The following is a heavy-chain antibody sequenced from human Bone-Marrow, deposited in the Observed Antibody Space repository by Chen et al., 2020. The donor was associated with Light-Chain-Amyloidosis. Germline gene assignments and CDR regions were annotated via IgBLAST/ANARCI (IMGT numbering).Heavy chain of an antibody. D-gene: IGHD2-8*01. J-gene: IGHJ5*02. V-gene: IGHV4-39*01. CDR1: GGSITSSGYY. Sequence: QLQLQEAGPGLVKPSETLSLTCTISGGSITSSGYYWGWFRQPPGKGLEWVATVYYGGSTYYNPARKNRVLISVDTSRKQFSLKLASVTASDTAVYFCARNGTSEIRGGWFDPWGPGTLVTVSS. CDR2: VYYGGST. CDR3: ARNGTSEIRGGWFDP.